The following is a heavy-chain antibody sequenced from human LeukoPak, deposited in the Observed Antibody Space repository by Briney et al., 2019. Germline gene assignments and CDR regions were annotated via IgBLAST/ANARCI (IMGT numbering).Heavy chain of an antibody. CDR1: GGSISSYY. CDR2: IYYSGST. CDR3: ARGVVVAAIVDY. Sequence: PSETLSLTCTVSGGSISSYYWSWIRQPPGKGLEWIGYIYYSGSTNYNPSLKSRATISVDTSKNQFSLKLSSVTAADTAVYYCARGVVVAAIVDYWGQGTLVTVSS. J-gene: IGHJ4*02. D-gene: IGHD2-15*01. V-gene: IGHV4-59*01.